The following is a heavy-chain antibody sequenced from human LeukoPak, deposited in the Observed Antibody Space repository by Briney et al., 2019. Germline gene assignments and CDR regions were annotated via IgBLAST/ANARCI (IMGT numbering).Heavy chain of an antibody. D-gene: IGHD6-13*01. V-gene: IGHV1-2*02. J-gene: IGHJ4*02. CDR1: GYTFTGYY. CDR2: INPNSGGT. CDR3: ARADGYSSSWMDY. Sequence: ASVKVSCKASGYTFTGYYMHWVRQAPGQGLEWMGWINPNSGGTNYAQKFQDRVTMTRDTSISTAYMELSRLRSDDTAVYYCARADGYSSSWMDYWGQGTLVTVSS.